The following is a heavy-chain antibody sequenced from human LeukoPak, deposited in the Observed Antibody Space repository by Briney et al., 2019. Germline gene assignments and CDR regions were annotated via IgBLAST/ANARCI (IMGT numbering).Heavy chain of an antibody. CDR3: ARNLGDDSSGYYYYYYGMDV. CDR2: ISYDGSNK. CDR1: GFTFSSYA. V-gene: IGHV3-30-3*01. D-gene: IGHD3-22*01. Sequence: PGGSLRLSCEASGFTFSSYAMHWVRQAPGKGLEWVAVISYDGSNKYYADSVKGRFTISRDNSKNTLYLQMNSLRAEDTAVYYCARNLGDDSSGYYYYYYGMDVWGQGTTVTVSS. J-gene: IGHJ6*02.